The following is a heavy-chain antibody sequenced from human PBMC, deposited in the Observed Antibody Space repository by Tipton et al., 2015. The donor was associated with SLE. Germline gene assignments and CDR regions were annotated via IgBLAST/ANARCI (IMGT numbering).Heavy chain of an antibody. CDR3: ARHGMVNNYYYGMDV. CDR1: GGSISSYY. D-gene: IGHD4-23*01. CDR2: IYYNGKT. J-gene: IGHJ6*02. Sequence: GLVKPSETLSLTCSVSGGSISSYYWSWIRQPPAKGLEWIGFIYYNGKTNYNSSLKSRVTISVDTSKSQFSLKLRSVTAAATAVYYCARHGMVNNYYYGMDVWGQGTTVTLSS. V-gene: IGHV4-59*08.